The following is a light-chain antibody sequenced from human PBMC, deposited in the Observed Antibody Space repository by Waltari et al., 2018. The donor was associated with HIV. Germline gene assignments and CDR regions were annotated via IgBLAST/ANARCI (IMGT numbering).Light chain of an antibody. CDR1: SSNIGSNT. Sequence: QSVLTQPPSTSGTPGQRVTISCSGSSSNIGSNTVNWYQHLPGTAPKLPIYGNNQRPSGVPDRFSGSKSGTSASLAISGLQSEDEADYYCAAWDDSLNGLWVFGGGTKLTVL. CDR3: AAWDDSLNGLWV. V-gene: IGLV1-44*01. CDR2: GNN. J-gene: IGLJ3*02.